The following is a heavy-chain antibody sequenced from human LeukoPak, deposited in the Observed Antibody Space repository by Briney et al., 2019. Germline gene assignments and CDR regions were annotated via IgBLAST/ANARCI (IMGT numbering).Heavy chain of an antibody. CDR2: IYYSGTT. CDR1: GGSISSYY. CDR3: ARDMIGTLLRFDP. Sequence: SETLSLTCTVSGGSISSYYWSWIRQPPGKGLEWIGYIYYSGTTKYNPSLKSRVSISIDTSKNQYSLKLTSVTAADTAVYYCARDMIGTLLRFDPWGQGTLVTVSS. V-gene: IGHV4-59*01. J-gene: IGHJ5*02. D-gene: IGHD1-7*01.